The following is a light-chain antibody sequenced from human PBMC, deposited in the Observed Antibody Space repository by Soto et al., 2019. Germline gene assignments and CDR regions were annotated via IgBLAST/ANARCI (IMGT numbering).Light chain of an antibody. CDR2: GTS. CDR1: QSVSTSS. V-gene: IGKV3-20*01. J-gene: IGKJ2*01. CDR3: QRDGSTPPDT. Sequence: EIVVTQSPGTLSLSLGERATLSCRASQSVSTSSLAWYQQKPGQAPRLLIYGTSNRASGIPDRFTGSGSGTDFSLTISRLEPEDFAVYYCQRDGSTPPDTFGQGTKVEIK.